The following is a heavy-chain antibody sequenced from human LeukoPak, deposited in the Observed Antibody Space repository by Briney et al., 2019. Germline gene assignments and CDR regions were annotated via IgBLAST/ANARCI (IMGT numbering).Heavy chain of an antibody. CDR2: INGDGTMA. V-gene: IGHV3-74*01. J-gene: IGHJ4*02. D-gene: IGHD5-18*01. CDR3: AKVQGYSYGLGD. CDR1: EFTFNVYW. Sequence: GGSLRLSCAGPEFTFNVYWMHWVRQAPGKGLVWVSRINGDGTMADYADSVKGRFTISRDNSKNTLYLQMNSLRAEDTAVYYCAKVQGYSYGLGDWGQGTLVTVSS.